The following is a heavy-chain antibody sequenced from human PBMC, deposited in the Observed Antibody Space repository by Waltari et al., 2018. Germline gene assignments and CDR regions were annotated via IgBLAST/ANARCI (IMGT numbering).Heavy chain of an antibody. D-gene: IGHD3-3*01. Sequence: QMELQESGPRLVKPSETLSLTCNVSGDSISGSRNYWAWLRQPPGKNLQWIGSFYYSGTTYYNPSLKGRFAISVDTSRNQFSLNVNSVTAADTGIYYCARQLRFVDWIPRYFDSWGRGTLATVSS. CDR1: GDSISGSRNY. CDR2: FYYSGTT. J-gene: IGHJ4*02. V-gene: IGHV4-39*01. CDR3: ARQLRFVDWIPRYFDS.